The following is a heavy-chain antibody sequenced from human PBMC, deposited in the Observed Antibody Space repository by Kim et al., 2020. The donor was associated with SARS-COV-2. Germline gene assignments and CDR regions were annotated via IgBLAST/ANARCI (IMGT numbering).Heavy chain of an antibody. J-gene: IGHJ4*02. CDR2: INPGDGDT. D-gene: IGHD3-10*01. CDR3: AREMQGVGEDY. CDR1: GYRITDKA. V-gene: IGHV1-3*01. Sequence: ASVKVSCRASGYRITDKAMHWVRQAPGQGLEWMGWINPGDGDTRYSDRFQDRLTLTRDTSAKTAYMELSSLRSEDTAVYFCAREMQGVGEDYWGQGSLVT.